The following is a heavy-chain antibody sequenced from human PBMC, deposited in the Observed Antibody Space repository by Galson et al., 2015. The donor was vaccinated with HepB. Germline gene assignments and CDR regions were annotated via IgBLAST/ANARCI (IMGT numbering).Heavy chain of an antibody. J-gene: IGHJ4*02. D-gene: IGHD7-27*01. CDR1: GFSLSTSGVG. Sequence: PALVKPTQTLTLTCTFSGFSLSTSGVGVGWIRQPPGKALEWLALIYWDDDKRYSPSLKSRLTITKDTSKDQVVLTMTNMDPVDTATYYCAHTNISTLGPHYWGQGTLVTVSS. CDR2: IYWDDDK. V-gene: IGHV2-5*02. CDR3: AHTNISTLGPHY.